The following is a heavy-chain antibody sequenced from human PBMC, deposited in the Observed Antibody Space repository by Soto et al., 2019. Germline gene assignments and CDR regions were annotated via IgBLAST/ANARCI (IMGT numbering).Heavy chain of an antibody. D-gene: IGHD1-26*01. V-gene: IGHV6-1*01. CDR3: VRLIGNSWLDF. Sequence: SQTLSLTCAISGDSVSSSSVTWNWIRQSPSRGLEWLGRTYYRSKWYNDYAESVKSRITINPDTSKNQFSLHLNSVTPEDTAVYYCVRLIGNSWLDFWGQGTLVTISS. CDR2: TYYRSKWYN. CDR1: GDSVSSSSVT. J-gene: IGHJ5*01.